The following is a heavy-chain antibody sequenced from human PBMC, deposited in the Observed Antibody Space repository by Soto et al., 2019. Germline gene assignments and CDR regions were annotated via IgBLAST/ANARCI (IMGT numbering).Heavy chain of an antibody. Sequence: SETLSLTCAVSGVSISSDAYYWSWIRQHPGKGLEWIGYISYSGSTYYNPSLKSRVTMSVDTSKNQFSLKLTSVTAADTAVYYCARLRDIVVVPPRGAFDIWGQGTMVTVSS. V-gene: IGHV4-31*11. J-gene: IGHJ3*02. CDR1: GVSISSDAYY. CDR2: ISYSGST. D-gene: IGHD2-2*01. CDR3: ARLRDIVVVPPRGAFDI.